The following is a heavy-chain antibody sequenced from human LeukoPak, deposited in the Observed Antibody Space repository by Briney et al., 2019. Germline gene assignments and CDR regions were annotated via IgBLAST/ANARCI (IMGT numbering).Heavy chain of an antibody. D-gene: IGHD2-2*01. J-gene: IGHJ4*02. CDR1: GASINSSRYY. CDR2: IFYIGTT. CDR3: ARRVGSTRYHFDS. V-gene: IGHV4-39*01. Sequence: PSETLSLTCSVSGASINSSRYYWGWIRQSPGKGLEWIAHIFYIGTTYYNPSLKSRVTISIDPAKNQFSLKVTSPTASDTAIYYCARRVGSTRYHFDSWGQGSPVIASS.